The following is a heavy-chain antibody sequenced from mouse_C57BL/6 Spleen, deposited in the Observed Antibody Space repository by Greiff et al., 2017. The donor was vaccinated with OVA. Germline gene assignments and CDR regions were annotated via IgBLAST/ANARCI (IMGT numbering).Heavy chain of an antibody. CDR2: IWWDDDK. CDR3: ARAYGYDVGYYFDY. D-gene: IGHD2-2*01. J-gene: IGHJ2*01. V-gene: IGHV8-8*01. Sequence: QVTLKESGPGILQPSAIISLTCSFSGFSLSTFGMGVGWIRQPSGKGLEWLAHIWWDDDKYYNPALKSRLTISKDTSKNQVFLKIANVDTADTATYYCARAYGYDVGYYFDYWGQGTTLTVSS. CDR1: GFSLSTFGMG.